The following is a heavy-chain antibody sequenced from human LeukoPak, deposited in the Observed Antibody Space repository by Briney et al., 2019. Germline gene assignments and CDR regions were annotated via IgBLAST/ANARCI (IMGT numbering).Heavy chain of an antibody. Sequence: ASVKVSCKASGYTFTSYAMHWVRQAPGQRLEWMGWINAGDGNTKYSQKFQGRVTITRDTSASTAYMELSSLRSEDTAVYYCARGGGSSIVDPWGQGTLVTVSS. CDR2: INAGDGNT. V-gene: IGHV1-3*01. CDR1: GYTFTSYA. J-gene: IGHJ5*02. D-gene: IGHD2-2*01. CDR3: ARGGGSSIVDP.